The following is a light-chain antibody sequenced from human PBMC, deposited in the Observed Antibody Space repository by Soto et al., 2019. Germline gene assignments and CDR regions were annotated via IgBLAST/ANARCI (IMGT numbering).Light chain of an antibody. CDR2: DAS. Sequence: DIVLTQSPATLSLSPGERATLSCRASQSVSSYLAWYQQKPGQAPRLLIYDASNRATGIPARFSGSGSGTDFTLTISSLEPEDFAVYYCQQRSNGITFGQGTRLEIK. CDR1: QSVSSY. CDR3: QQRSNGIT. J-gene: IGKJ5*01. V-gene: IGKV3-11*01.